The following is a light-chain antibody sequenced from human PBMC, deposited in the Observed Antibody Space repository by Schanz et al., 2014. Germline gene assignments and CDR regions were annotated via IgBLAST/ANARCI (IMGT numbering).Light chain of an antibody. CDR3: CSYAGSYTWV. CDR1: SSDVGGYNS. CDR2: EVS. J-gene: IGLJ3*02. Sequence: SALTQPPSASVSPGQSVTISCSGTSSDVGGYNSVSWYQQHPGKAPKLMIYEVSKRPSGVPDRFSGSKSGNTASLTISGLQAEDEADYYCCSYAGSYTWVFGGGTKLTVL. V-gene: IGLV2-11*01.